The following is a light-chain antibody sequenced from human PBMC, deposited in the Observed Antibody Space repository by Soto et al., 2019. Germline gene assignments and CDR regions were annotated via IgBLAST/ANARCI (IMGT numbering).Light chain of an antibody. Sequence: DIQMTQSPSTLSASVGDRVSITCRASQSISRQLAWYQQKPGKAPNLLIYQASNLETGVTSRFTGIGSGLEFTTPISTMKTSYLRIYYCRLHQSYWTVGQGPKAE. J-gene: IGKJ1*01. V-gene: IGKV1-5*03. CDR3: RLHQSYWT. CDR2: QAS. CDR1: QSISRQ.